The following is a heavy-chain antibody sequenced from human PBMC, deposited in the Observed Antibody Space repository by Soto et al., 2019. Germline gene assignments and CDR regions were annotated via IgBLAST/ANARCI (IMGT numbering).Heavy chain of an antibody. Sequence: GGSLRLSCAASGFTFSSYAMHWVRQAPGKGLEWVAVISYDGSNKYYADSVKGRFTISRDNSKNTLYLQMNSLRAEDTAVYYCARDGLGYCSGGSCYYFDYWGQGTLVTVSS. CDR1: GFTFSSYA. D-gene: IGHD2-15*01. V-gene: IGHV3-30-3*01. CDR2: ISYDGSNK. CDR3: ARDGLGYCSGGSCYYFDY. J-gene: IGHJ4*02.